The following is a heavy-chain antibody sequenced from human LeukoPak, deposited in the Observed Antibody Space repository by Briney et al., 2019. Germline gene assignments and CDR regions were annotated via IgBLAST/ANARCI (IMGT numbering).Heavy chain of an antibody. CDR2: IRYDGSNK. J-gene: IGHJ6*03. V-gene: IGHV3-30*02. CDR1: GFTFSSYG. D-gene: IGHD5-12*01. CDR3: ANLCSPGNDGYDFYYYYYTDV. Sequence: GGSLRLSCAASGFTFSSYGMHWVRQAPGKGLEWVAFIRYDGSNKYYADSVKGRFTISRDNSKNTLYLQMNSLRAEDTAVYYCANLCSPGNDGYDFYYYYYTDVWGKGTTVTVSS.